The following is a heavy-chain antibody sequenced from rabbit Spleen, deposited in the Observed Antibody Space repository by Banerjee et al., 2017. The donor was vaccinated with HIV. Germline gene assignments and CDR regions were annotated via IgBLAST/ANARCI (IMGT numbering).Heavy chain of an antibody. CDR1: GFDFSGDYW. D-gene: IGHD3-3*01. CDR2: IHTSSGRT. V-gene: IGHV1S43*01. CDR3: ARGVWGAFGFAAM. Sequence: QEQLEESGGGLVKPGGTLTLTCKVSGFDFSGDYWMCWVRQAPGKGLEWIACIHTSSGRTWYASWVNGRFTISRSARLNTVDLKMTSLTVVDTATYFCARGVWGAFGFAAMWGPGTLVTVS. J-gene: IGHJ4*01.